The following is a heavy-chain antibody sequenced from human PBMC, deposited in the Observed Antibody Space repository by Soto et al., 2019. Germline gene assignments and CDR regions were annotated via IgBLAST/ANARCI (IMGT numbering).Heavy chain of an antibody. Sequence: QVQLVESGGGVVQPGRSLRLSCAASGFTFSNYGMHWVRQAPGKGLEWVAVISYDGSNKYYADSVKGRFTISRDNSKNTLYLQINSLRAEDTAVYYCAKDLLRYIDRSRFDYWGQGTVVNVSS. CDR2: ISYDGSNK. V-gene: IGHV3-30*18. CDR3: AKDLLRYIDRSRFDY. J-gene: IGHJ4*02. CDR1: GFTFSNYG. D-gene: IGHD3-9*01.